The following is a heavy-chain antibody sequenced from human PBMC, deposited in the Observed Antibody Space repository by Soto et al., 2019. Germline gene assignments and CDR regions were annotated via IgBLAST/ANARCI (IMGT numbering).Heavy chain of an antibody. J-gene: IGHJ4*02. CDR1: GFTVSSIY. Sequence: GGSLRLPCASSGFTVSSIYMNWVRQAPGKGLEWVSVIYSGGTTYYADSVRGRFTISRDNSKNTVYLQMDSLRAEDTAVYYCEKGRGYYMGYFFDYWGQGTLVTVS. CDR2: IYSGGTT. V-gene: IGHV3-53*01. CDR3: EKGRGYYMGYFFDY. D-gene: IGHD3-3*01.